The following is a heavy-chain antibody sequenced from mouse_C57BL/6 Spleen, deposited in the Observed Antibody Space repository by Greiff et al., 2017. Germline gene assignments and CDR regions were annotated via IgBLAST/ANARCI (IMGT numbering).Heavy chain of an antibody. Sequence: VQLQQSGPELVKPGASVKISCKASGYTFTDYYMNWVKQSHGKSLEWIGDINPNNGGTSYNQKFKGKATLTVDKSSSTAYMELRSLTSEDSAVYYCARPSSDGFAYWGQGTLVTVSA. D-gene: IGHD1-3*01. J-gene: IGHJ3*01. CDR3: ARPSSDGFAY. CDR2: INPNNGGT. V-gene: IGHV1-26*01. CDR1: GYTFTDYY.